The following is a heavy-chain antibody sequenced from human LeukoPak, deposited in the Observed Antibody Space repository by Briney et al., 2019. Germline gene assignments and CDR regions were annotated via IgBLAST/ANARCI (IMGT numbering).Heavy chain of an antibody. CDR1: GFTFSSYG. V-gene: IGHV3-30*18. CDR2: ISHDGSNK. D-gene: IGHD6-19*01. CDR3: AKRWIAVATDAFDI. J-gene: IGHJ3*02. Sequence: GGSLRLSCAASGFTFSSYGMHWVRQAPGKGLEWVAVISHDGSNKYYADSVKGRFTISRDNSKNTLYLQMNSLRAEDTAVYYCAKRWIAVATDAFDIWGQGTMVTVSS.